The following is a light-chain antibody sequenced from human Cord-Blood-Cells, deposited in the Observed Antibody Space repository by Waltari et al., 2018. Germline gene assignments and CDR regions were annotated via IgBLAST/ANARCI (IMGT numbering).Light chain of an antibody. J-gene: IGLJ3*02. CDR1: SSDVGGYNY. CDR2: DVS. CDR3: SSYTSSSTWV. V-gene: IGLV2-14*01. Sequence: QSALTQPASVSGSPGQSITIPCTGTSSDVGGYNYVSWYQQHPGKAPKLMIYDVSNRPSGVSNRFSGSKSGNTASQTISGLQAEDEADYYCSSYTSSSTWVFGGGTKLTVL.